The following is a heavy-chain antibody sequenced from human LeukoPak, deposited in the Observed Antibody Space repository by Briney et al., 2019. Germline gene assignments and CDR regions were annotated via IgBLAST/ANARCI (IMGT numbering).Heavy chain of an antibody. J-gene: IGHJ4*02. D-gene: IGHD1-26*01. CDR3: ARIVGASDY. CDR1: GGSISSSSYY. Sequence: SETLSLTCTVSGGSISSSSYYWGWLRQPPGKGLEWIGSIYYSGITYYNPSLKSRVTISVDTSKNQFSLKLSSVTAADTAVYYCARIVGASDYWGQGTLVTVSS. V-gene: IGHV4-39*01. CDR2: IYYSGIT.